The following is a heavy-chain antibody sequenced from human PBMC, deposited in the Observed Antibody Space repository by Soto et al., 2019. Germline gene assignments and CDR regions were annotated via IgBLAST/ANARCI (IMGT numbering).Heavy chain of an antibody. Sequence: GGSLRLSCAASGFTFSSYSMNWVRQAPGKGLEWVSYISSSSSTIYYADSVKGRFTISRDNAKNSLYLQMNSLRDEDTAVYYCARDFSGYGDYVGLDYWGQGTLVTVSS. CDR2: ISSSSSTI. J-gene: IGHJ4*02. D-gene: IGHD4-17*01. CDR1: GFTFSSYS. V-gene: IGHV3-48*02. CDR3: ARDFSGYGDYVGLDY.